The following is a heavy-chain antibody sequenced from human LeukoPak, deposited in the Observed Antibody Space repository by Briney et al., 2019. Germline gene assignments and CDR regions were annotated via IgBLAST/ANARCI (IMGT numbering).Heavy chain of an antibody. Sequence: GGSLRLSCAASGFTFSSYWMHWVRQAPGKGLVWVSRINSDGSSTSYADSVKGRFTISRDNAKNTLYLQMNSLGAEDTAVYYCAKDLSTDYGDHTRLAEYFQHWGQGTLVTVSS. D-gene: IGHD4-17*01. J-gene: IGHJ1*01. CDR3: AKDLSTDYGDHTRLAEYFQH. CDR2: INSDGSST. V-gene: IGHV3-74*01. CDR1: GFTFSSYW.